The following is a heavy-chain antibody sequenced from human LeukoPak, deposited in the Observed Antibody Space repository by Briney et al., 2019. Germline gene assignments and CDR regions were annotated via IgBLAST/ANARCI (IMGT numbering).Heavy chain of an antibody. V-gene: IGHV3-30-3*01. CDR2: ISYDGSNK. CDR3: ARVIAVAGNDY. CDR1: GFTFSSYA. J-gene: IGHJ4*02. D-gene: IGHD6-19*01. Sequence: PGGSLRLSCAASGFTFSSYAMHWVRQAPGKGLGWVAVISYDGSNKYYADSVKGRFTISRDNSKNTLYLQMNSLRAEDTAVYYCARVIAVAGNDYWGQGTLVTVSS.